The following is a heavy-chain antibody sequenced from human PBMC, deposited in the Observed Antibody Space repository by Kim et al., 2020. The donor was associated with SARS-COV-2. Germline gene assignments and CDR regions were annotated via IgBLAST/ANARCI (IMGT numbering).Heavy chain of an antibody. V-gene: IGHV3-30*07. Sequence: VKGRFTISRDNSKNTLYLQMTSRRAEDTAVYYCARDLRAQITGTPTLDYWGQGTLVTVSS. J-gene: IGHJ4*02. CDR3: ARDLRAQITGTPTLDY. D-gene: IGHD1-7*01.